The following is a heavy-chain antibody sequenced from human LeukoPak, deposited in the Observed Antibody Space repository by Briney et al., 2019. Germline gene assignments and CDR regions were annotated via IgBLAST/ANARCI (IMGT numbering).Heavy chain of an antibody. J-gene: IGHJ4*02. CDR2: INPTGDST. Sequence: ASVKVSCKASGYTFTSYYMHWVRQAPGQGLEWMGLINPTGDSTGYAQKFQGRVTMTRDTSISTAYMELSRLRSDDTAVYYCARGRSSGWYRIDYWGQGTLVTVSS. CDR1: GYTFTSYY. CDR3: ARGRSSGWYRIDY. D-gene: IGHD6-19*01. V-gene: IGHV1-2*06.